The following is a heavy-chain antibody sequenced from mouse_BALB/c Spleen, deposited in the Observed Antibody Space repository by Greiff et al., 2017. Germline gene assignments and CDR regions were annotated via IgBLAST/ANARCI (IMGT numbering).Heavy chain of an antibody. CDR1: GFTFSSFG. CDR2: ISSGSSTI. Sequence: EVHLVESGGGLVQPGGSRKLSCAASGFTFSSFGMHWVRQAPEKGLEWVAYISSGSSTIYYADTVKGRFTISRDNPKNTLFLQMTSLRSEDTAMYYCARSAYRYYFDYWGQGTTLTVSS. CDR3: ARSAYRYYFDY. J-gene: IGHJ2*01. V-gene: IGHV5-17*02. D-gene: IGHD2-14*01.